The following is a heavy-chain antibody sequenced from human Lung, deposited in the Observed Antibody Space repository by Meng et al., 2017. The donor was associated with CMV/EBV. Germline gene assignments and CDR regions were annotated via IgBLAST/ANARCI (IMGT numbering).Heavy chain of an antibody. CDR3: ARGANGFNLGFFDS. D-gene: IGHD5-24*01. J-gene: IGHJ4*02. CDR1: GGSVSGGIYS. CDR2: IYTTGTT. V-gene: IGHV4-61*02. Sequence: QVQLQEPGPGLVTPSXXLSLTSPVSGGSVSGGIYSWSWIRQPAGKGLEWIGRIYTTGTTNYNPSLKSRVIISADTSKNQFSLRLTSVTAADTAVYYCARGANGFNLGFFDSWGQGNLVTVSS.